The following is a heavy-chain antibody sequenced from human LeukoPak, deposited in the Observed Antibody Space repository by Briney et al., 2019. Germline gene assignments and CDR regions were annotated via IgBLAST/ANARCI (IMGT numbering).Heavy chain of an antibody. J-gene: IGHJ6*02. CDR3: TAYDPSDYYGMDV. V-gene: IGHV3-49*04. CDR2: IRSKAYGGTT. CDR1: GFTFSSYG. Sequence: GGSLRLSCAASGFTFSSYGMHWVRQAPGKGLEWVGFIRSKAYGGTTDFAASVKGRFIISSDDSKSIAYLQMNSLKTEDTAVYYCTAYDPSDYYGMDVWGQGTTVTVS. D-gene: IGHD5-12*01.